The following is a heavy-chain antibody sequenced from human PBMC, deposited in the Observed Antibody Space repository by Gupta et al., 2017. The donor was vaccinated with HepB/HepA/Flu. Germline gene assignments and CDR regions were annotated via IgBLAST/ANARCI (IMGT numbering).Heavy chain of an antibody. J-gene: IGHJ4*02. Sequence: QLQLQASGPGLVKPSETLSLTCTVSGGSISSSSYYWGWIRPPPGKGPEWIGSIYYSGSTYYNPSLKSRVTISGDTSKNQFSLKLSSVTAADRAVYYCARHETGGSTICGVVRNPKFDYWGQGTLVTVSS. CDR3: ARHETGGSTICGVVRNPKFDY. D-gene: IGHD3-3*01. V-gene: IGHV4-39*01. CDR2: IYYSGST. CDR1: GGSISSSSYY.